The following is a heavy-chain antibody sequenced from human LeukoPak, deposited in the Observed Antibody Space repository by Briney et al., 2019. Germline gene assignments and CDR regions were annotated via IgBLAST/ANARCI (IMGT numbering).Heavy chain of an antibody. CDR3: TKREGPMSGSYDYFDP. J-gene: IGHJ5*02. CDR1: GGSISGYY. CDR2: IHSNGYT. Sequence: SETLSLTCTVSGGSISGYYWSSIRQPPGQGLEWIASIHSNGYTNYNPSLKSRVTISVDTSKNQFSLKVTSVTAADTAMYYCTKREGPMSGSYDYFDPWGQGTLVTVS. D-gene: IGHD1-26*01. V-gene: IGHV4-4*09.